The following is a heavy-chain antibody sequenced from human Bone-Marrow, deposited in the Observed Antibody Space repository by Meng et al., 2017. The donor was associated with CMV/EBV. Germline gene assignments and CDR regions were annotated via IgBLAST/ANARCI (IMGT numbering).Heavy chain of an antibody. Sequence: ASVKVSCKASGYTFTGYYMNWVRQAPGQGLEWMGWINPNSGGTNYAQKFQGRVTMTRDTSISKAYMELSRQRSDDTAVYYCARGVGWFDPWGQGTLVTVSS. CDR2: INPNSGGT. CDR1: GYTFTGYY. CDR3: ARGVGWFDP. J-gene: IGHJ5*02. D-gene: IGHD3-16*01. V-gene: IGHV1-2*02.